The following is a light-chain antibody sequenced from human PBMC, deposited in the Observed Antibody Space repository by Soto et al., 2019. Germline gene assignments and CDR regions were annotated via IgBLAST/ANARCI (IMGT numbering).Light chain of an antibody. CDR2: DAS. CDR3: QKYDGTGT. V-gene: IGKV3-11*01. J-gene: IGKJ1*01. CDR1: HSVNSY. Sequence: EIVLTQSPATLSLSPGERATLSCRASHSVNSYLAWYQQKPGQAPRLLIYDASKRATDVPARFSGSGSGTDFTLTISSLEPEDFAVYYCQKYDGTGTFGQGTKVEIK.